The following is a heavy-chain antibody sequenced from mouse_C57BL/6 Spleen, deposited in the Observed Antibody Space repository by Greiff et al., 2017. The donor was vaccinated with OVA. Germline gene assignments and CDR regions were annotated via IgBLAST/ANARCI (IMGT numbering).Heavy chain of an antibody. CDR1: GYTFTDYE. J-gene: IGHJ1*03. D-gene: IGHD1-1*01. Sequence: QVQLQQSGAELVRPGASVTLSCKASGYTFTDYEMHWVKQTPVHGLEWIGAIDPETGGTAYNQKFKGKAILTADKSSSTAYMELRSLTSEDSAVYYCTRYYGSSSFDVWGTGTTVTVSS. CDR2: IDPETGGT. CDR3: TRYYGSSSFDV. V-gene: IGHV1-15*01.